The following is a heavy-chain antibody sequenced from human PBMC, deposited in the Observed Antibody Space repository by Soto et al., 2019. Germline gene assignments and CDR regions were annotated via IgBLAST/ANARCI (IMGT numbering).Heavy chain of an antibody. D-gene: IGHD3-22*01. CDR2: IYSGGST. V-gene: IGHV3-53*01. Sequence: PGGSLRLSCAASGFTVSSNYMSWVRQAPGKGLEWVSVIYSGGSTYYADSVKGRFTISRDNAKNSLYLQMNSLRAEDTALYYCARGHGTYYYDSSGYRDAFDIWGQGTMVTVSS. J-gene: IGHJ3*02. CDR1: GFTVSSNY. CDR3: ARGHGTYYYDSSGYRDAFDI.